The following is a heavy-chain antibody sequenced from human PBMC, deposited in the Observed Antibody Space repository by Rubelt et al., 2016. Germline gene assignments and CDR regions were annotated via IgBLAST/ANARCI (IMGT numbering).Heavy chain of an antibody. J-gene: IGHJ4*02. CDR2: INSDGSST. CDR1: GFTFSSYW. Sequence: GGGLVQPGGSLRLSCEASGFTFSSYWMHWVRQAPGKGLVWVSRINSDGSSTDYADSVKGRFTISRDNAKNTLYLQMNSLRAEDTAVYYCARGSYGNGGDYWGQGTLVTVSS. V-gene: IGHV3-74*01. CDR3: ARGSYGNGGDY. D-gene: IGHD3-16*01.